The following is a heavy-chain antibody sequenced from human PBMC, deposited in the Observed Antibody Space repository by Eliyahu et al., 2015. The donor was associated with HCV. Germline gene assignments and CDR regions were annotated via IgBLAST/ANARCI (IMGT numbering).Heavy chain of an antibody. Sequence: QVQLQESGPGLVKPXETLSLTXTVXGGSXXTYXWSWIRQPPGKGLEWIGYIHYSGSTNYNPSLKSRVTISIDTSKNQFSLNLTSATAADTAMYYCASGGGGIAVTGTGGWFDPWGQGTLVTVSS. J-gene: IGHJ5*02. D-gene: IGHD6-19*01. CDR3: ASGGGGIAVTGTGGWFDP. V-gene: IGHV4-59*01. CDR1: GGSXXTYX. CDR2: IHYSGST.